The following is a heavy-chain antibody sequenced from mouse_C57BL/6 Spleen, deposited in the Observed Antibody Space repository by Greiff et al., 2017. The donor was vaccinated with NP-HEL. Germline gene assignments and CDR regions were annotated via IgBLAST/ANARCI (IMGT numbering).Heavy chain of an antibody. V-gene: IGHV1-15*01. CDR2: IDPETGGT. Sequence: VQLQESGAELVRPGASVTLSCKASGYTFTDYEMHWVKQTPVHGLEWIGAIDPETGGTAYNQKFKGKAILTADKSSSTAYMELRSLTSEDSAVYYCTRGGRMVTTGAYWGQGTLVTVSA. CDR3: TRGGRMVTTGAY. CDR1: GYTFTDYE. D-gene: IGHD2-2*01. J-gene: IGHJ3*01.